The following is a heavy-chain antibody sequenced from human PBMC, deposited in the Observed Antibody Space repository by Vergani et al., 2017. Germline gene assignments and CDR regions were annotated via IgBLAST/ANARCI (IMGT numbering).Heavy chain of an antibody. Sequence: EVQLVESGGGLVKPGGSLRLSCAASGFTFSSYSMNWVRQAPGKGLEWVSSISSSSSYIYYADSVKGRFTISRDNAKNSLYLQMNSLRAEDTAVYYCAREPRKGIVGATDYWGQGTLVTVSS. CDR2: ISSSSSYI. CDR1: GFTFSSYS. CDR3: AREPRKGIVGATDY. D-gene: IGHD1-26*01. J-gene: IGHJ4*02. V-gene: IGHV3-21*01.